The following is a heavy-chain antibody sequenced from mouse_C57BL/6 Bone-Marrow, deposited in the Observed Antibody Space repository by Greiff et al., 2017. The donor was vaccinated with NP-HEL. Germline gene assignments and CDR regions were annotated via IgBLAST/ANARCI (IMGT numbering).Heavy chain of an antibody. CDR1: GYTFTSYG. V-gene: IGHV1-81*01. Sequence: LQESGAELARPGASVKLSCKASGYTFTSYGISWVKQRTGQGLEWIGEIYPRSGNTYYNEKFKGKATLTADKSSSTAYMECRRLTSEDSAVYCCARERAYYDYDWFAYGGQGTRVTVSA. CDR2: IYPRSGNT. CDR3: ARERAYYDYDWFAY. J-gene: IGHJ3*01. D-gene: IGHD2-4*01.